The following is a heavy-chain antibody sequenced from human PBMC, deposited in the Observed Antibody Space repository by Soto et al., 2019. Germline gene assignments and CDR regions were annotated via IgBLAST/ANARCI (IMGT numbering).Heavy chain of an antibody. CDR2: IYGSRST. Sequence: PSETLSLTCTVSGGSMSSSSYYWGWIRQPPGKGLEWIGSIYGSRSTYYNPSLKSRVTISVDTSKNQFSLKLSSVTAADTAVYYCARLSTAWYYFDYWGQGTLVTVSS. CDR3: ARLSTAWYYFDY. J-gene: IGHJ4*02. CDR1: GGSMSSSSYY. D-gene: IGHD6-19*01. V-gene: IGHV4-39*01.